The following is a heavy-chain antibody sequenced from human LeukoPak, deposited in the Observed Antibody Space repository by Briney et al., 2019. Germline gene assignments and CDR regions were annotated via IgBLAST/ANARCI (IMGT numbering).Heavy chain of an antibody. D-gene: IGHD3-10*01. Sequence: ASVKVSCKASGYTFTSYDINWVRQATGQGLEWMGWMNPNSGNTGYAQKFQGRVTMTRNTSISTAYMELSSLRSEDTAVYYCAIVYGGLFLWVGGPNAFDIWGQGTMVTVSS. CDR2: MNPNSGNT. J-gene: IGHJ3*02. CDR3: AIVYGGLFLWVGGPNAFDI. V-gene: IGHV1-8*01. CDR1: GYTFTSYD.